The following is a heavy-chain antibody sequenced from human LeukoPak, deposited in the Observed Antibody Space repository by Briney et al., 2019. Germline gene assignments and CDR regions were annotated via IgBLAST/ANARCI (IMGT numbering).Heavy chain of an antibody. Sequence: PGRSLRLSCAASGLTFNNYAMNWVRQAPGKGLEWVSAISGSGGSTYYADSVKGRFTISRDNSKNTLYLQMNSLRAEDTAVYYCAKARGWFDPWGQGTLVTVSS. D-gene: IGHD3-10*01. CDR2: ISGSGGST. CDR3: AKARGWFDP. J-gene: IGHJ5*02. V-gene: IGHV3-23*01. CDR1: GLTFNNYA.